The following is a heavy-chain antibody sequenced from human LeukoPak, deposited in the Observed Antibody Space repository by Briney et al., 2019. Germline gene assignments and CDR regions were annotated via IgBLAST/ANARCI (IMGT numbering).Heavy chain of an antibody. Sequence: GESLKISCKGSGYRFTKYWIGLVRQIPGKGIEWMGIVYPGDSDTRYSPSFQGQVTISADKSISTAYLQWSSLKASDTATYYCARQPGSGAWGQGTLVTVSS. CDR1: GYRFTKYW. CDR3: ARQPGSGA. J-gene: IGHJ5*02. D-gene: IGHD1-14*01. V-gene: IGHV5-51*01. CDR2: VYPGDSDT.